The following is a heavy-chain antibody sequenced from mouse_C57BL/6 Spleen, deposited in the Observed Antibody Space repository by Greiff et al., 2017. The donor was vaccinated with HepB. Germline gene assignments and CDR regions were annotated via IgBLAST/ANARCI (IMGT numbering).Heavy chain of an antibody. D-gene: IGHD2-4*01. J-gene: IGHJ3*01. CDR3: ARSSDYDWFAY. Sequence: QVQLQQSGAELVRPGTSVKMSCKASGYTFTNYWIGWAKQRPGHGLEWIGDIYPGGGYTNYNEKFKGKATLTADKSSSTAYMQFSSLTSEDSAIYYCARSSDYDWFAYWGQGTLVTVSA. CDR1: GYTFTNYW. V-gene: IGHV1-63*01. CDR2: IYPGGGYT.